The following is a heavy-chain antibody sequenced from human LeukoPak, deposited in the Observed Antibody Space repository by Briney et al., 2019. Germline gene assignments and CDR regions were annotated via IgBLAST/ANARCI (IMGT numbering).Heavy chain of an antibody. CDR2: ISSSSTYI. CDR1: GFTFSSYS. V-gene: IGHV3-21*01. CDR3: ARDAISDSGWYDY. J-gene: IGHJ4*02. Sequence: GGSLRLSCAASGFTFSSYSMNWVRQAPGKGLEWVSFISSSSTYIYYADSLKGRLTISRDNAKNTLYLQMNSLRAEDTAVYYCARDAISDSGWYDYWGQGTLVTVSS. D-gene: IGHD6-19*01.